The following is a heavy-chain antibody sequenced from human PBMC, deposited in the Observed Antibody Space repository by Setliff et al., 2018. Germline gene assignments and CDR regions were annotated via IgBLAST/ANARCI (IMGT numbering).Heavy chain of an antibody. D-gene: IGHD5-12*01. CDR1: GDSISSSHFY. CDR2: IYYSGST. V-gene: IGHV4-31*03. Sequence: PSETLSLTCNVSGDSISSSHFYWSWIRQHPGKGLEWIGYIYYSGSTYYNPSLKSRVTISVDTSKNQFSLKLSSVTAADTAVYYCARARYSGYVDYWGQGTLVTVSS. J-gene: IGHJ4*02. CDR3: ARARYSGYVDY.